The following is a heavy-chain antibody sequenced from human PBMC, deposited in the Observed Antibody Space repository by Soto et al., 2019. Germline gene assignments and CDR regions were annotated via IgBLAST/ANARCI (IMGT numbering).Heavy chain of an antibody. CDR1: GGSISSSSYY. D-gene: IGHD2-2*01. J-gene: IGHJ4*02. CDR2: MYTSGIT. CDR3: ARDDKGVSAAMLY. Sequence: SETLSLTCTVSGGSISSSSYYWGWIRQPPGKGLEWIGRMYTSGITNYNPSLKSRVTMSVDTSKNQFSLKLTSVTAADTAVYYCARDDKGVSAAMLYWGQGTLVTVSS. V-gene: IGHV4-39*07.